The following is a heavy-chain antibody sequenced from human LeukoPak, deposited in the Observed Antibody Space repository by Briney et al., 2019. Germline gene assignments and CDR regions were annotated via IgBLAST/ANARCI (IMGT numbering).Heavy chain of an antibody. V-gene: IGHV1-2*02. J-gene: IGHJ6*02. CDR1: GYTFTAYE. D-gene: IGHD3-10*01. Sequence: ASVKVSCKTSGYTFTAYEMHWTRQAPGPSLQWMGWINPNSAGTNYAQTFQGRVTMTRDTSISTAYMELSRLRSDDTAVYYCARGGSGSYPSYRYYYYGMDVWGQGTTVTVCS. CDR2: INPNSAGT. CDR3: ARGGSGSYPSYRYYYYGMDV.